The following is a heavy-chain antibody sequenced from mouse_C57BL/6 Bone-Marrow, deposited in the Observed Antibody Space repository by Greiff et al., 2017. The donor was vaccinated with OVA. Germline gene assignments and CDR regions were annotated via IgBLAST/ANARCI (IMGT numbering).Heavy chain of an antibody. J-gene: IGHJ1*03. CDR1: GFNIKDDY. V-gene: IGHV14-4*01. CDR2: IDPENGDT. D-gene: IGHD1-1*01. Sequence: EVQLQQSGAELVRPGASVKLSCTASGFNIKDDYMHWVKQRPEQGLEWIGWIDPENGDTVYASKFQGKATITADTSSNTAYLQLRSLTSEDTAVYYCTTVITTVVARYFDVWGTGTTVTVSS. CDR3: TTVITTVVARYFDV.